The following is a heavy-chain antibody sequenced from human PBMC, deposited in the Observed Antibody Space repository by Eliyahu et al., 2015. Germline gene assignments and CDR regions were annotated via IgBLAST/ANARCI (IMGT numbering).Heavy chain of an antibody. J-gene: IGHJ4*02. D-gene: IGHD6-19*01. CDR3: ARGQVAGTTGIDY. V-gene: IGHV4-34*01. Sequence: QVQLHQWGAGLLKPSETLSLTCAVYGGSFSGYYWTWIRQPPGKGLEWIGEINHTGKTNYNPSDYNPSLKSRVSTSVDTSKNQFSLKLTSVTAADTVLYYCARGQVAGTTGIDYWGQGTLVTVSS. CDR1: GGSFSGYY. CDR2: INHTGKT.